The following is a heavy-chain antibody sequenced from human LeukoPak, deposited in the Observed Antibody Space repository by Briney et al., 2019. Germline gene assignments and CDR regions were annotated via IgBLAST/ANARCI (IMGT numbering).Heavy chain of an antibody. D-gene: IGHD2-15*01. J-gene: IGHJ6*02. Sequence: SETLSLTCAVYGGSFGGYYWSWIRQPPGKGLEWIGEINHSGSTNYNPSLKSRVTISVDTSKNQFSLKLSSVTAADTAVYYCARVAPCSGGSCYRQPPSYYYYGMDVWGQGTTVTVSS. CDR3: ARVAPCSGGSCYRQPPSYYYYGMDV. CDR2: INHSGST. CDR1: GGSFGGYY. V-gene: IGHV4-34*01.